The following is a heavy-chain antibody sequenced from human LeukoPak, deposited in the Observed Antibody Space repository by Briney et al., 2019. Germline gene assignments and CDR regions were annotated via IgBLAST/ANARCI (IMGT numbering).Heavy chain of an antibody. V-gene: IGHV3-30-3*01. CDR3: ARESLSSGSFDY. CDR2: ISYDGGNK. CDR1: GFTLSSYA. D-gene: IGHD6-19*01. Sequence: GRSLRLSCAASGFTLSSYAMHWVRQAPGKGLEWVAVISYDGGNKYYADSVKGRFTISRDNSKNTLYLQVNSLRAEDTAVYYCARESLSSGSFDYWGQGTLVTVSS. J-gene: IGHJ4*02.